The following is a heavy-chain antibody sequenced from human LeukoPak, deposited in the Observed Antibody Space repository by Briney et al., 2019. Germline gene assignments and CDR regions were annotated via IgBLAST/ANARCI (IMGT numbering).Heavy chain of an antibody. CDR3: ARAGIVVVPAAFLQNWFDP. CDR2: ISAYNGNT. J-gene: IGHJ5*02. Sequence: ASVKVSCKASGYTFTSYGISWVRQAPGQGLEWMGWISAYNGNTNYAQKLQGRVTITTDTSTSTAYMELRSLRSDDTAVYYCARAGIVVVPAAFLQNWFDPWGQGTLVTVSS. CDR1: GYTFTSYG. D-gene: IGHD2-2*01. V-gene: IGHV1-18*01.